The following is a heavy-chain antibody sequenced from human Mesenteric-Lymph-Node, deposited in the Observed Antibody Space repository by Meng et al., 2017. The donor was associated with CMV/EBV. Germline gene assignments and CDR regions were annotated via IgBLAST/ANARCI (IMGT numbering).Heavy chain of an antibody. Sequence: GESLKISCAASGFTFSSSTMRWVRQAPGEGLEWVSIISGSGGSTCCADSVKGRFTVSRDSSRNTLDLQMNSLRAEDTAVYYCVNLISRGYSGFDPYYFDYWGQGTLVTVSS. CDR1: GFTFSSST. CDR3: VNLISRGYSGFDPYYFDY. V-gene: IGHV3-23*01. CDR2: ISGSGGST. J-gene: IGHJ4*02. D-gene: IGHD5-12*01.